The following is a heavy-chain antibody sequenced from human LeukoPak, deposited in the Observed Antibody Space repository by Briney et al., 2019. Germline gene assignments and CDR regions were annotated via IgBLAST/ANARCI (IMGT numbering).Heavy chain of an antibody. Sequence: ASVNVSCKASGYTFTGYYMHWVRQAPGQGLEWMGRINPNSGGTNYAQKFQGRVTMTRDTSISTAYMELSRLRSDDTAVYYCARDMRVGGSYYQGNWGQGTLVTVSS. D-gene: IGHD1-26*01. CDR2: INPNSGGT. V-gene: IGHV1-2*06. J-gene: IGHJ4*02. CDR3: ARDMRVGGSYYQGN. CDR1: GYTFTGYY.